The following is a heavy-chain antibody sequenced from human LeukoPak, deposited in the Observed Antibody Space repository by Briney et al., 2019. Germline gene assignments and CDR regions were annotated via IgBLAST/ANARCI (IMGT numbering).Heavy chain of an antibody. CDR3: ARSSEAAAAHNWFDP. CDR1: GYTFTSYG. J-gene: IGHJ5*02. CDR2: ISAYNGNT. D-gene: IGHD6-13*01. Sequence: ASVKVSCKASGYTFTSYGISWVRQAPGQGLEWMGWISAYNGNTNYAQKLQGRVTMTTDTSTSTAYMELRSLRSDDTAVYYCARSSEAAAAHNWFDPWGQGTLVTVSS. V-gene: IGHV1-18*01.